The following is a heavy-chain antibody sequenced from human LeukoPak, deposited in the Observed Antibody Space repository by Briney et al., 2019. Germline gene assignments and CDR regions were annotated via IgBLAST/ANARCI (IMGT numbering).Heavy chain of an antibody. CDR3: ARGKMNGDDFDY. CDR1: GYTFSGSY. Sequence: ASVKVCCKASGYTFSGSYMHWVRQAPGQGPEWMGWINPNSATNYAKRFQDRVTMTRDTSISTAYMELTRLRSEDTAVYYCARGKMNGDDFDYWGQGTLVTVSS. J-gene: IGHJ4*02. D-gene: IGHD4-17*01. CDR2: INPNSAT. V-gene: IGHV1-2*02.